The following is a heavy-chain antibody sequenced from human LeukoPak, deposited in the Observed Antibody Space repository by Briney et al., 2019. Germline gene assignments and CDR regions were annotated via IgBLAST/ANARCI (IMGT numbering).Heavy chain of an antibody. J-gene: IGHJ4*02. D-gene: IGHD5-18*01. V-gene: IGHV4-39*07. CDR2: IYHSGST. CDR3: ASVGGDSYGLFDY. CDR1: GDSITSSGYF. Sequence: SETLSLTCSVSGDSITSSGYFWGWIRQPPGKGLEWIGYIYHSGSTYYNPSLKSRVTISVDRSKNQFSLKLSSVTAADTAVYYCASVGGDSYGLFDYWGQGTLVTVSS.